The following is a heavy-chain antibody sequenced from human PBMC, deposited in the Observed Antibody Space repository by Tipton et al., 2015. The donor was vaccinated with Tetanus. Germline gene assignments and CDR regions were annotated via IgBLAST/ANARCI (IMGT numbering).Heavy chain of an antibody. D-gene: IGHD1-26*01. J-gene: IGHJ1*01. V-gene: IGHV3-9*01. CDR1: GFTFDTYA. CDR2: ISWNSGNI. CDR3: ANWYSGTYYVHH. Sequence: SLRLSCAASGFTFDTYAMHWVRQPPGKGLEWVSGISWNSGNIGYADSVKGRFTISRDNSKNTQYLQMNSLRAEDTGLYYCANWYSGTYYVHHWGQGTLVTVSS.